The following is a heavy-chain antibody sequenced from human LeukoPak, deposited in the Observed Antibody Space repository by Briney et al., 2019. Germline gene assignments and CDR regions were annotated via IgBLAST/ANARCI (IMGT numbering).Heavy chain of an antibody. J-gene: IGHJ5*02. Sequence: SETLSLTCTVSGGSISSGGYYWSWIRQHPGKSLEWIGYIYYSGSTYYNPSLKSRVTISVDTSKNQFSLKLSSVTAADTAVYYCARSEVTIFDGIDPWGQGTLVTVSS. V-gene: IGHV4-31*03. CDR1: GGSISSGGYY. D-gene: IGHD3-3*01. CDR2: IYYSGST. CDR3: ARSEVTIFDGIDP.